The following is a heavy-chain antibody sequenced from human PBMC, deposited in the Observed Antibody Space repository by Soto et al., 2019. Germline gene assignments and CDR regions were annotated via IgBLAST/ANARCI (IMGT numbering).Heavy chain of an antibody. Sequence: ASVKVSCKASGYTFTSYDINWVRQATGQGLEWMGWMNPNSGNTGYAQKFQGRVTMTRNTSISTAYMELSSLRSEDTAVYYCASTYTLAFMTTVNDIWGQGTMVTVSS. V-gene: IGHV1-8*01. D-gene: IGHD4-17*01. CDR2: MNPNSGNT. CDR3: ASTYTLAFMTTVNDI. CDR1: GYTFTSYD. J-gene: IGHJ3*02.